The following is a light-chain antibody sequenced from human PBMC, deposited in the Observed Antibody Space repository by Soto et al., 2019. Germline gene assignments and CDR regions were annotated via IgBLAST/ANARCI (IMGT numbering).Light chain of an antibody. Sequence: DLQMTQSPSSLSASVGDRVTITCRASQSISSYLNWYQQKPGKAPKLLIYAASSLQSGVPSRFSGTGSGTDFTLTISSLQPEDFATYYCQQSDTFGQGKRLEIK. J-gene: IGKJ5*01. CDR2: AAS. CDR1: QSISSY. CDR3: QQSDT. V-gene: IGKV1-39*01.